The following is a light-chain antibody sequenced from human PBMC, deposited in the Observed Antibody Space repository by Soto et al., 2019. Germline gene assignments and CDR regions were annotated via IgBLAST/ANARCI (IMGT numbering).Light chain of an antibody. CDR3: QYYGSPSWT. CDR2: GTS. CDR1: QSVTSNY. J-gene: IGKJ1*01. Sequence: EIVLTQSPGTLSLSPGERATLSCRASQSVTSNYLAWYQQRPGQAPRLLIFGTSSRATGIPDIFSGSGSGTDFTLTISRLEPDDFAEYYCQYYGSPSWTFGQGTKVEIK. V-gene: IGKV3-20*01.